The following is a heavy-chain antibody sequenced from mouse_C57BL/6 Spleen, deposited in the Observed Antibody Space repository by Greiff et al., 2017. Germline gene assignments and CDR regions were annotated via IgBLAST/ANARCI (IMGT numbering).Heavy chain of an antibody. Sequence: EVQLVESGAELVKPGASVKLSYYMHWVKQRTEQGLEWIGRIDPEDGETKYAPKFQGKATITADTSSNTAYLQLSSLTSEDTAVYYCARGGDYYGSSFYFDYWGQGTTLTVSS. J-gene: IGHJ2*01. D-gene: IGHD1-1*01. CDR3: ARGGDYYGSSFYFDY. CDR2: IDPEDGET. V-gene: IGHV14-2*01. CDR1: Y.